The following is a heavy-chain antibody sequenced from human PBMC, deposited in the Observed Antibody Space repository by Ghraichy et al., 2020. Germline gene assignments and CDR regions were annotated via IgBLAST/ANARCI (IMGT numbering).Heavy chain of an antibody. CDR3: AKEGGYCGDDDCYRAFDA. D-gene: IGHD2-21*01. Sequence: GGSLRLSCVASGFPFSSNAMSWVRQAPGKGLEWVSGVSIRTTDRFYADSVKGRFTISRDNSKNTLYLQMHSLRAEDTALYHCAKEGGYCGDDDCYRAFDAWGQGTLVTVSS. V-gene: IGHV3-23*01. CDR1: GFPFSSNA. J-gene: IGHJ5*02. CDR2: VSIRTTDR.